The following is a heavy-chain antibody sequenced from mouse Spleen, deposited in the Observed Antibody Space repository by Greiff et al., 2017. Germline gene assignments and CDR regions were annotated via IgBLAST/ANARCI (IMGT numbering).Heavy chain of an antibody. D-gene: IGHD1-1*01. V-gene: IGHV14-1*01. CDR2: IDPEDGDT. J-gene: IGHJ4*01. CDR3: TTWGITTVVARMDY. Sequence: EVQLQQSGAELVRPGASVKLSCTASGFNIKDYYMHWVKQRPEQGLEWIGRIDPEDGDTEYAPKFQGKATMTADTSSNTAYLQLSSLTSEDTAVYYCTTWGITTVVARMDYWGQGTSVTVSS. CDR1: GFNIKDYY.